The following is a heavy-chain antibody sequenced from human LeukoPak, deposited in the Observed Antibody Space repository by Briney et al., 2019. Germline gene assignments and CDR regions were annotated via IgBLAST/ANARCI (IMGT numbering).Heavy chain of an antibody. CDR1: GGSISSYY. CDR3: ARDDSSGYYLLTYYMDV. Sequence: PSETLSLTCTVSGGSISSYYWSWIRQPAGKGLEWIGRIYTSGSTNYNPSLKSRVTLSIDTSKNQFSLKLSSVTAADTAVYYCARDDSSGYYLLTYYMDVWGKGTTVTVSS. CDR2: IYTSGST. J-gene: IGHJ6*03. V-gene: IGHV4-4*07. D-gene: IGHD3-22*01.